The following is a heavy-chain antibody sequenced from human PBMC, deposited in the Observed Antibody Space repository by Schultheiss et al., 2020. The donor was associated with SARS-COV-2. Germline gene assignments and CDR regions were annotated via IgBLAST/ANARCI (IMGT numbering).Heavy chain of an antibody. CDR3: AADFAGRGY. D-gene: IGHD3-10*01. CDR1: GFTFTSSA. J-gene: IGHJ4*02. V-gene: IGHV1-58*01. CDR2: IVVGSGNT. Sequence: GGSLRLSCKASGFTFTSSAVQWVRQARGQRLEWIGWIVVGSGNTNYAQKFQERVTITRDMSTSTAYMELSSLRSEDTAVYYCAADFAGRGYWGQGTLVTVSS.